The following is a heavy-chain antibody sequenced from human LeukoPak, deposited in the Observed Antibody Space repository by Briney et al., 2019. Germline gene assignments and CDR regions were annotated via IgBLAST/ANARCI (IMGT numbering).Heavy chain of an antibody. V-gene: IGHV4-61*02. CDR1: GGSISSGSYY. CDR3: ARAALGYCSRTSCYTGSFDY. CDR2: IYTSGST. J-gene: IGHJ4*02. D-gene: IGHD2-2*02. Sequence: SETLSLTCTVSGGSISSGSYYWSWIRQPAGKGLEWIGRIYTSGSTNYNPSLKSRVTISVDTPKNQFSLKLSSVTAADTAVYYCARAALGYCSRTSCYTGSFDYWGQGTLVTVSS.